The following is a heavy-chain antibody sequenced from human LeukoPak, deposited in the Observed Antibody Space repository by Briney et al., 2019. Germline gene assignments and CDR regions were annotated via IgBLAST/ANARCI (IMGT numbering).Heavy chain of an antibody. CDR3: VKDPVTYHLWSGYYGYFDY. D-gene: IGHD3-3*01. CDR2: ISSNGGST. Sequence: GGSLRLSCSASGFTFGSYAMHWVRQAPGKGLEYVSAISSNGGSTYYADSVMVRFTISRDNSKNTLYLQMSSLRAEDTAVYYCVKDPVTYHLWSGYYGYFDYCGQATLVTVSS. V-gene: IGHV3-64D*06. J-gene: IGHJ4*02. CDR1: GFTFGSYA.